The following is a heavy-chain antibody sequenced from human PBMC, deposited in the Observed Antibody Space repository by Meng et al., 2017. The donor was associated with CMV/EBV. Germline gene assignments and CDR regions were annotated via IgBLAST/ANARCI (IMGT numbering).Heavy chain of an antibody. V-gene: IGHV4-4*07. CDR2: INTSGST. CDR1: GCSMSSYY. Sequence: VQVQESGPGVVKPAETLSLTCTVSGCSMSSYYWSWIRQPAGKGLGWIGRINTSGSTNYNPSLKSRVTMSVDTSKNQFSLKLSSVTAADTAVYYCARSMVVAGDWFDPWGQGTLVTVFS. D-gene: IGHD2-15*01. CDR3: ARSMVVAGDWFDP. J-gene: IGHJ5*02.